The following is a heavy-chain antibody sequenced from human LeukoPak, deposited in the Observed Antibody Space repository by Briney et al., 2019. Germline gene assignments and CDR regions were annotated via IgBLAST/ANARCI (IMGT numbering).Heavy chain of an antibody. CDR2: IYHSGST. D-gene: IGHD4-17*01. V-gene: IGHV4-30-2*01. CDR1: GGSISSGGYS. Sequence: SETLSLTCAVSGGSISSGGYSWSWIRQPPGKGLEWIGYIYHSGSTYYNPSLKSRVTISVDTSKNQFSLKLSSVTAADTAVYYCARGGYGDYFFGYWGQGTLVTVSS. CDR3: ARGGYGDYFFGY. J-gene: IGHJ4*02.